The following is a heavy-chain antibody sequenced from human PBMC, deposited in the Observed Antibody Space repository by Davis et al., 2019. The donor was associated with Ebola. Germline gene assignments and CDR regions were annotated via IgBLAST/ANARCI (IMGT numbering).Heavy chain of an antibody. D-gene: IGHD6-19*01. CDR2: INAGNGYT. CDR1: GYTFNKYN. CDR3: ARDFAVLVAGTSAGGFDR. V-gene: IGHV1-3*01. Sequence: ASVKVSCKASGYTFNKYNMHWVRQAPGQRLEWMGWINAGNGYTKYSLKFRGRVTITKDTSASTAYMELSSLRSEDTAVYYCARDFAVLVAGTSAGGFDRWGQGTMVTVSS. J-gene: IGHJ3*02.